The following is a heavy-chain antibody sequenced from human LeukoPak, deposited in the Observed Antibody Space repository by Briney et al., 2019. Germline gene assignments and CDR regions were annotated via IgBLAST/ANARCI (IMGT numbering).Heavy chain of an antibody. V-gene: IGHV3-7*01. D-gene: IGHD4-11*01. CDR1: GFTFSSYW. CDR2: IKQDGSEK. J-gene: IGHJ4*02. CDR3: AKEDYSNSY. Sequence: LSGGSLRLSCAVSGFTFSSYWMSWVRQAPGKGLEWVANIKQDGSEKYYVDSVKGRFTISRDNAKNSLYLQMNSLRAEDTAVYYCAKEDYSNSYWGQGTLVTVSS.